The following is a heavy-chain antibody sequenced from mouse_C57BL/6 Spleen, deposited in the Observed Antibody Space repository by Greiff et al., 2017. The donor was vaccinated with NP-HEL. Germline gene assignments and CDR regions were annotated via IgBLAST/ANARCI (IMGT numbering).Heavy chain of an antibody. CDR1: GYTFTSYW. CDR2: IDPSDSYT. J-gene: IGHJ2*01. V-gene: IGHV1-69*01. D-gene: IGHD2-5*01. Sequence: QVQLQQPGAELVMPGASVKLSYKASGYTFTSYWMHWVKQRPGQGLEWIGEIDPSDSYTNYNQKFKGKSTLTVDKSSSTAYMQLSSLTSEDSAVYYCARPAYYSNYFDYWGQGTTLTVSS. CDR3: ARPAYYSNYFDY.